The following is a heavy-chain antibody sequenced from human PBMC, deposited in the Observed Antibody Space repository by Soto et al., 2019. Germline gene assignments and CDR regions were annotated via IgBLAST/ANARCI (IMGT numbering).Heavy chain of an antibody. CDR3: ARDHVDTPMTNFDY. Sequence: QVQLVQSGAEVKKPGASVKVSCRTSGYTFISYYIHWVRQAPGQGLEWMGLINPTDAYTDYAQKLQGRSTLTRDTSTSIVYMELSSLRSEDTAIYYCARDHVDTPMTNFDYWGQGTLVTVSS. V-gene: IGHV1-46*01. CDR1: GYTFISYY. CDR2: INPTDAYT. J-gene: IGHJ4*02. D-gene: IGHD5-18*01.